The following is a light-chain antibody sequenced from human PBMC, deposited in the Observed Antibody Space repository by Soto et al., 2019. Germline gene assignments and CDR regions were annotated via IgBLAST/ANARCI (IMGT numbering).Light chain of an antibody. Sequence: QSALTRPASVSGSPGQSITISCTGTTSDIGGYNYVSWYQQHPGKAPKLMIYDVTRRPSGVSNRFSGSKSGNTASLTISGLQAEDEADYYCSSDISSSAPYVFGTGTKVTVL. CDR2: DVT. CDR3: SSDISSSAPYV. V-gene: IGLV2-14*01. J-gene: IGLJ1*01. CDR1: TSDIGGYNY.